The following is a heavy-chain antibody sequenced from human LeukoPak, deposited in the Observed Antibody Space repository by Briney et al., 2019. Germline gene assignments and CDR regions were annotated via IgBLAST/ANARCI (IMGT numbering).Heavy chain of an antibody. D-gene: IGHD3-10*01. Sequence: GGSLRLSCAASGFSFSGISMTWVRQAPGKGLEWVSTVTGSDDETYYADSVRGRFTISRDYSRNTVHLQLNSLRAEDTAMYYCARDGWFGDYNWFDPWGQGTLVTVSS. J-gene: IGHJ5*02. CDR2: VTGSDDET. V-gene: IGHV3-23*01. CDR1: GFSFSGIS. CDR3: ARDGWFGDYNWFDP.